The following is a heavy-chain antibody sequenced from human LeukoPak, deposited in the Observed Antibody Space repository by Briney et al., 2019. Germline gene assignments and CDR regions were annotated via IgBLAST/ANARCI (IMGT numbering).Heavy chain of an antibody. Sequence: SETLSLTCAVSGYSISSGYYWGWIRQPPGKGLEWIGSIYHSGSTYHNPSLKSRVTISVDTSKNQFSLKLSSVTAADTAVYYCALGYCSSTSCYENFDYWGQGTLVTVSS. J-gene: IGHJ4*02. CDR3: ALGYCSSTSCYENFDY. CDR1: GYSISSGYY. V-gene: IGHV4-38-2*01. D-gene: IGHD2-2*01. CDR2: IYHSGST.